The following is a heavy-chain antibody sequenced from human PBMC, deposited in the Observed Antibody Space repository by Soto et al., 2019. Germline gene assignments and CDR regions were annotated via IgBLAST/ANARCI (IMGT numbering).Heavy chain of an antibody. V-gene: IGHV3-15*07. D-gene: IGHD3-16*01. CDR1: GFAFSNAW. J-gene: IGHJ4*01. Sequence: RLSCAASGFAFSNAWMNWVRQAPGKGLEWVGRILSEANGGTIEYAAPVKGRFTISRDDSKNTLYLHLSTLKTEDTAVYYCATENVYYDGSTYQSHFDFWGHGTLVTVSS. CDR2: ILSEANGGTI. CDR3: ATENVYYDGSTYQSHFDF.